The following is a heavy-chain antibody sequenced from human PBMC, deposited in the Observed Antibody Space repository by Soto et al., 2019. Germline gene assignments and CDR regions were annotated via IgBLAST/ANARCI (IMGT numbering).Heavy chain of an antibody. J-gene: IGHJ4*02. CDR3: AKDSHPTTPPAHSD. Sequence: GGSLRLSCXASGFTFSSYAIIWVLHTPGKGLEWVSAISGSCGSTYYADSVKGRFTISRDNSKNTLYLQMNSLRAEDTAVYYCAKDSHPTTPPAHSDWGQGTLVTVSS. CDR2: ISGSCGST. V-gene: IGHV3-23*01. D-gene: IGHD3-10*01. CDR1: GFTFSSYA.